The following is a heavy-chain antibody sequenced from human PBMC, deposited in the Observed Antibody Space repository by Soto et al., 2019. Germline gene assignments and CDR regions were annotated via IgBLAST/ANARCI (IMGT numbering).Heavy chain of an antibody. V-gene: IGHV3-9*01. CDR3: AKDKVRSLWFGETHIDY. CDR2: ISWNSGSI. D-gene: IGHD3-10*01. J-gene: IGHJ4*02. Sequence: EVQLVESGGGLVQPGRSLRLSCAASGFTFDDYAMHWVRQAPGKGLEWVSGISWNSGSIGYADSVKGRFTISRDNAKNSLYLLMNSLRAEDTALYYCAKDKVRSLWFGETHIDYWGQGTLVTVSS. CDR1: GFTFDDYA.